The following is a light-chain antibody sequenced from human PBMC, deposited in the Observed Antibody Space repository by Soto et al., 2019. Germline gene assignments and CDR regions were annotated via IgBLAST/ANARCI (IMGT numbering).Light chain of an antibody. CDR1: NTNIGSNA. J-gene: IGLJ3*02. CDR2: SNS. Sequence: QSVLTQTPSASGTPGQKVAISCSGSNTNIGSNAVNWYQHVPGAAPKLLIYSNSQRPSGVPDRFSGSKSGTSASLAISGLQSEDEADYYCVAWDYRVTGLVFGGGTQLTVL. CDR3: VAWDYRVTGLV. V-gene: IGLV1-44*01.